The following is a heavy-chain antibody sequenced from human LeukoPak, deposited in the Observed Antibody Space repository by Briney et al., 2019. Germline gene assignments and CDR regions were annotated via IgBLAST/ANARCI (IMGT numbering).Heavy chain of an antibody. D-gene: IGHD6-13*01. CDR1: GFTVSSNY. V-gene: IGHV3-53*01. CDR2: IYRGGST. J-gene: IGHJ3*02. CDR3: AAVAAAGPLGWNAFDI. Sequence: PGGSLRLSCAASGFTVSSNYMSWVRQAPGKGLEWVSVIYRGGSTYYADSVKGRFTISRDNSKNTLYLQMNSLRAEDTAVYYCAAVAAAGPLGWNAFDIWGQGTLVTVS.